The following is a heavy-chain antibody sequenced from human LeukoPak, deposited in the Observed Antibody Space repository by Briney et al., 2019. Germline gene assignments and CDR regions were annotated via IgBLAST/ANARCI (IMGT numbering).Heavy chain of an antibody. CDR1: GFTFSSYA. CDR3: AKDPWGFASSAGWFDP. CDR2: ISGSGGST. D-gene: IGHD6-19*01. Sequence: GGSLRLSCAASGFTFSSYAMSWVRQAPGKGLEWVSAISGSGGSTYYADSVKGRFTISRDNSKNTLYLQMNSLRAEDTVVYYCAKDPWGFASSAGWFDPWGQGTLVTVSS. V-gene: IGHV3-23*01. J-gene: IGHJ5*02.